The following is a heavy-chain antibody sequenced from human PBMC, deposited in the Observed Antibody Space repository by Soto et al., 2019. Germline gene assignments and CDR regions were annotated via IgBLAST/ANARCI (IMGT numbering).Heavy chain of an antibody. CDR1: GYTFTSYG. J-gene: IGHJ5*02. CDR2: ISAYNGNT. Sequence: ASVKVSCKASGYTFTSYGISWVRQAPGQGLEWMGWISAYNGNTNYAQKLQGRVTMTTDTSTSTAYMELRSLRSDDTAVYYCARALQWLRLENWFDPWGQGTLVTVSS. V-gene: IGHV1-18*01. CDR3: ARALQWLRLENWFDP. D-gene: IGHD5-12*01.